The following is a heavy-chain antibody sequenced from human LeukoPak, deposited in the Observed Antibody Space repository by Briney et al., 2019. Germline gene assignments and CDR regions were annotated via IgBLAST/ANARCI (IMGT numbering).Heavy chain of an antibody. Sequence: PGGSLRLSCAASGFIFSNYAMTWVRQAPGKGLEWVSYISSSSSTIYYADSVKGRFTISRDNAKNSLYLQMNSLRAEDTAVYYCASSGPGWEELSGVDYWGQGTLVTVSS. D-gene: IGHD1-26*01. V-gene: IGHV3-48*04. CDR2: ISSSSSTI. CDR3: ASSGPGWEELSGVDY. CDR1: GFIFSNYA. J-gene: IGHJ4*02.